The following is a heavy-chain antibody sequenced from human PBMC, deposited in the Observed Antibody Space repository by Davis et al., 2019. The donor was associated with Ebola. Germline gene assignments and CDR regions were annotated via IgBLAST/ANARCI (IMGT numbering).Heavy chain of an antibody. J-gene: IGHJ6*02. CDR2: IYHSGST. V-gene: IGHV4-30-2*01. D-gene: IGHD2-15*01. Sequence: SQTLSLTCAVSGGSISRGGYSWSWIRQPPGKGLEWIGYIYHSGSTYYNPSLKSRVTISVDRSKNQFSLKLSSVTAADTAVYYCARGGSYYYGMDVWGQGTTVTVSS. CDR3: ARGGSYYYGMDV. CDR1: GGSISRGGYS.